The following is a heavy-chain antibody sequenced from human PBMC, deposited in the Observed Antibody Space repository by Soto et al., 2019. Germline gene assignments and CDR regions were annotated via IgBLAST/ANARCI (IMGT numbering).Heavy chain of an antibody. V-gene: IGHV4-39*01. CDR2: IYYSGST. Sequence: QLQLQESGPGLVKPSETLSLTCTVSGGSISSSSYYWGWIRQPPGKGLEWIGSIYYSGSTYYNPSLKSRVTISVDSSKNQFSLKLSSVTAADTAVYYCARQKGKLWFGELVSPNFDYWGQGTLVTVSS. D-gene: IGHD3-10*01. CDR3: ARQKGKLWFGELVSPNFDY. CDR1: GGSISSSSYY. J-gene: IGHJ4*02.